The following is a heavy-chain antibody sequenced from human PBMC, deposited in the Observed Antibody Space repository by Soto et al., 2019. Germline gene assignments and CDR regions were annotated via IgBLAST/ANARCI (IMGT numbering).Heavy chain of an antibody. D-gene: IGHD6-13*01. J-gene: IGHJ4*02. CDR1: GGSISSSSYY. V-gene: IGHV4-39*01. Sequence: SETLSLTCTVSGGSISSSSYYWGWLRQRPGKGLEWIGSIYYSGSTYYNPSLKSRVTISVYTSKNQFSLKLSSVTAAVTAVYYCARSEAAGTLFDYWGQGTLVTVSS. CDR3: ARSEAAGTLFDY. CDR2: IYYSGST.